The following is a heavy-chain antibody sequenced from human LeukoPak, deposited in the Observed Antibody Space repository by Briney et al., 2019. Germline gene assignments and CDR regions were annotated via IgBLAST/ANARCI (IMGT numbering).Heavy chain of an antibody. Sequence: ASVKVSCKASGYTFTGYYMHWVRQAPGQGLEWMGWINPNSGGTNYAQKFQGRVTITRDTSISTAYMELSRLRSDDTAVYYCARVGGSSGWTNFDYWGQGTLVTVSS. CDR3: ARVGGSSGWTNFDY. V-gene: IGHV1-2*02. CDR2: INPNSGGT. D-gene: IGHD6-19*01. CDR1: GYTFTGYY. J-gene: IGHJ4*02.